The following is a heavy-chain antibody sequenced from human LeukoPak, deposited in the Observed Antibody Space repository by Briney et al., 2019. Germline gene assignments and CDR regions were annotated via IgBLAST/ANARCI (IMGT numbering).Heavy chain of an antibody. D-gene: IGHD6-13*01. J-gene: IGHJ6*02. CDR3: ARARIAAAGTDYYGMDV. V-gene: IGHV4-59*01. CDR1: GGSISSYY. Sequence: SETLSLTCTVSGGSISSYYWSWIRQPPGKRLEWIGYIYYSGSTNYNPSLKSRVTISVDTSKNQFSLKLSSVTAADTAVYYCARARIAAAGTDYYGMDVWGQGTTVTVSS. CDR2: IYYSGST.